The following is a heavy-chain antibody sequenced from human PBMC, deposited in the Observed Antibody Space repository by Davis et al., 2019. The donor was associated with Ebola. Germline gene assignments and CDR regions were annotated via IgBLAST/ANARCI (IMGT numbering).Heavy chain of an antibody. CDR2: IYYSGST. CDR3: ARELRFWFDP. J-gene: IGHJ5*02. CDR1: GGSISSGGYY. Sequence: MPSETLSLTCTVSGGSISSGGYYWSWIRQHPGKGLEWIGYIYYSGSTYYNPSLKSRVTISVDTSKNQFSLKLSSVTAADTAVYYCARELRFWFDPWGQGTLVTVSS. V-gene: IGHV4-31*03. D-gene: IGHD3-16*01.